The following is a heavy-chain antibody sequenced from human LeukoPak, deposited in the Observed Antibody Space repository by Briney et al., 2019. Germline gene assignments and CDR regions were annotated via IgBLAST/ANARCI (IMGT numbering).Heavy chain of an antibody. CDR3: GGSPSGKKKDIVVVPAAETVIDP. Sequence: PSETLSLTCTVSGGSISSSSYYWGWIRQPPGKGLEWIGSIYYSGSTYYNPSLKSRVTISVDTSKNQFSLKLSSVTAADTAVYYCGGSPSGKKKDIVVVPAAETVIDPWGQGTLVTVSS. CDR1: GGSISSSSYY. V-gene: IGHV4-39*07. D-gene: IGHD2-2*01. J-gene: IGHJ5*02. CDR2: IYYSGST.